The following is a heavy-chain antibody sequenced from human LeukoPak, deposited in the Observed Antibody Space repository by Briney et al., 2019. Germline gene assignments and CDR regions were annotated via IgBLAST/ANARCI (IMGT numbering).Heavy chain of an antibody. D-gene: IGHD3-22*01. Sequence: HTGGSLRLSCAASGFTFTTSWMSSARQDPGEWRECLANIQQDGSAKYYVDSVKGRFTISRDNAKNSLYLQMNSLRAEDTAVYYCARFSLSDNSGYYSWLFDFWGQGTLVTVSS. CDR1: GFTFTTSW. CDR3: ARFSLSDNSGYYSWLFDF. V-gene: IGHV3-7*01. J-gene: IGHJ4*02. CDR2: IQQDGSAK.